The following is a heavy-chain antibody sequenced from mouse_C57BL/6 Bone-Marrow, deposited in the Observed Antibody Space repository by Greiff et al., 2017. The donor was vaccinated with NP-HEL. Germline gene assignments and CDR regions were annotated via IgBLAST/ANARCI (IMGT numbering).Heavy chain of an antibody. CDR1: GYAFTNYL. D-gene: IGHD2-4*01. CDR2: INPGSGGT. J-gene: IGHJ1*03. CDR3: ARSRGLRAWYFDV. Sequence: QVQLQQSGAELVRPGTSVKVSCKASGYAFTNYLIEWVKQRPGQGLEWIGVINPGSGGTNYNEKFKGKATLTADKSSSTAYMQLSSLTSEDSAVYFCARSRGLRAWYFDVWGTGTTVTVSS. V-gene: IGHV1-54*01.